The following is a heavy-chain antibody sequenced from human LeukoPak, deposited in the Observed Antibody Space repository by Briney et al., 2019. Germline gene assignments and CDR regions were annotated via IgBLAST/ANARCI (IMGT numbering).Heavy chain of an antibody. V-gene: IGHV3-11*01. CDR2: ISSSGSTI. CDR1: GFTFSDYY. D-gene: IGHD5-24*01. Sequence: PGGSLRLSCAASGFTFSDYYMSWIRQAPGKGLEWVSYISSSGSTIYYADSVKGRFTISRDIAKNSLYLQMNSLRAEDTAVYYCARVLGVEMATTFDYWGQGTLVTVSS. J-gene: IGHJ4*02. CDR3: ARVLGVEMATTFDY.